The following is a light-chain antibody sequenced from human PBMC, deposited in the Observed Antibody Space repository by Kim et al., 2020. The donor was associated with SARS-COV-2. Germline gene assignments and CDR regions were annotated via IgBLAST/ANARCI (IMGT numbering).Light chain of an antibody. CDR2: STS. J-gene: IGKJ2*01. CDR1: QSVAPYR. V-gene: IGKV3-20*01. Sequence: LRRGGRATLSCWASQSVAPYRLARLHQNPGPAPRLLISSTSSRATGIPYRFSASESGTDFTLTISRLEPEDFAVYFCQQYDSPPFTFGQGTKLEI. CDR3: QQYDSPPFT.